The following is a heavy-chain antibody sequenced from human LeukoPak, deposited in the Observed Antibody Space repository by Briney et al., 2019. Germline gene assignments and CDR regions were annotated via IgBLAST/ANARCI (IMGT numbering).Heavy chain of an antibody. V-gene: IGHV1-69*02. CDR1: GSTFIDYY. CDR3: ARRYDSSGYYYDY. Sequence: GASVKVSCKASGSTFIDYYIHWVRQAPGQGLEWMGRIIPILGIANYAQKFQGRVTITADKSTSTAYMELSSLRSEDTAVYYCARRYDSSGYYYDYWGQGTLVTVSS. D-gene: IGHD3-22*01. CDR2: IIPILGIA. J-gene: IGHJ4*02.